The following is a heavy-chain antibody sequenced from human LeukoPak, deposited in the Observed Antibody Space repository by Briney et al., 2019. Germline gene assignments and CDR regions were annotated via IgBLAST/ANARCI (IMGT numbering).Heavy chain of an antibody. CDR1: GFIFSGSD. J-gene: IGHJ4*02. Sequence: PGGSLRLSCAASGFIFSGSDMHWVRQAPGKGLEWVGRIRSKANSYATGYAASVRGRFTISRDDSKNTAYLQMNSLKTEDTAVYYCTSLGLFDYWGQGTLVTVSS. D-gene: IGHD7-27*01. CDR2: IRSKANSYAT. V-gene: IGHV3-73*01. CDR3: TSLGLFDY.